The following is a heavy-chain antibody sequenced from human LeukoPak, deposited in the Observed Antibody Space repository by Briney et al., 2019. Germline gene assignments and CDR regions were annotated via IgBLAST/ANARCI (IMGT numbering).Heavy chain of an antibody. CDR1: GYTFTSYD. J-gene: IGHJ3*02. Sequence: ASVKVSCKASGYTFTSYDINWVRQATGQGLEWMGWMNPNSGNTGYAQKFQGRVTMTRNTSISTAYMELSSLRSEDTAVYYCASMRIGTTDAFDIWGQGTMVTVSS. CDR2: MNPNSGNT. CDR3: ASMRIGTTDAFDI. D-gene: IGHD1-1*01. V-gene: IGHV1-8*01.